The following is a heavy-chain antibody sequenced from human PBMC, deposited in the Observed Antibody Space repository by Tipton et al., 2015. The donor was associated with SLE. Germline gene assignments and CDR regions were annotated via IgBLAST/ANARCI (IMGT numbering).Heavy chain of an antibody. D-gene: IGHD3-3*01. CDR3: AGACLIFGVVHPYCYGMDV. Sequence: TLSLTCTASGGSISSYYWSWIRQPPGKGLEWIGYIYYSGSTSYNPSLKSRVTISVDTSKNQFSLKLSSVTAADTAVYYCAGACLIFGVVHPYCYGMDVWGQGTTVTVSS. CDR2: IYYSGST. CDR1: GGSISSYY. J-gene: IGHJ6*02. V-gene: IGHV4-59*01.